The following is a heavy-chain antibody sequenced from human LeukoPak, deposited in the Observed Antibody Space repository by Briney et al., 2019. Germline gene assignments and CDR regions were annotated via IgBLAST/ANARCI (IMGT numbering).Heavy chain of an antibody. V-gene: IGHV3-23*01. CDR3: AKRGVVIRVILVGFHKEAYYFDS. Sequence: GGSLRLSCAVSGITLSNHGMSWVRQAPGKGLEWVAGISGSGGSTNYAASVKGRFTISRDNPKNTLYLQMNSLRAEDTAVYFCAKRGVVIRVILVGFHKEAYYFDSWGQGALVTVSS. CDR1: GITLSNHG. CDR2: ISGSGGST. J-gene: IGHJ4*02. D-gene: IGHD3-22*01.